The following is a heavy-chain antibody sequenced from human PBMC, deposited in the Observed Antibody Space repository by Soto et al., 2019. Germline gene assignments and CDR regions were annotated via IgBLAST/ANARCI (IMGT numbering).Heavy chain of an antibody. V-gene: IGHV3-23*01. CDR1: GLTFSTYT. CDR2: ISASGGET. CDR3: AKYCSSDVCFDY. J-gene: IGHJ4*02. Sequence: EVQLLESGGGLVQPGGSLRLSCAASGLTFSTYTMTWVRQAPGKGLEWVSGISASGGETYYADSVRGRFTISRDNAKNSLSLQMSSLRDEDTGVYYCAKYCSSDVCFDYWGQGTLVTVSS. D-gene: IGHD2-8*01.